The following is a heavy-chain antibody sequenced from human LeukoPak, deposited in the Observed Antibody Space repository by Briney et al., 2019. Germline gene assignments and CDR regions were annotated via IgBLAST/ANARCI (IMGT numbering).Heavy chain of an antibody. D-gene: IGHD3-16*01. CDR3: ASGGGGMVIGDY. J-gene: IGHJ4*02. CDR1: GFTFSSYN. CDR2: ISSSRSYT. V-gene: IGHV3-21*05. Sequence: GGSLRLSCAASGFTFSSYNMIWVRQAPGKGLEWVSDISSSRSYTNYADSVKGRFTISRDNAKNSLYLQMNSLRADDTAVYYCASGGGGMVIGDYWGQGTLVTVSS.